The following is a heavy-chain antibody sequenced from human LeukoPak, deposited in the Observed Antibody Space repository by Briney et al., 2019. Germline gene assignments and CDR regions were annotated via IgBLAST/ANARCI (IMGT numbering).Heavy chain of an antibody. Sequence: GGSLRLSCAASGFTFSSYWMSWVRQAPGKGLVWVSRINSDGSSTSYADSVKGRFTISRDNAKNTLYLQMNSLRAEDTAVYYCARDGVAARRFDYWGQGTLVTVSS. CDR2: INSDGSST. CDR3: ARDGVAARRFDY. J-gene: IGHJ4*02. D-gene: IGHD6-6*01. CDR1: GFTFSSYW. V-gene: IGHV3-74*01.